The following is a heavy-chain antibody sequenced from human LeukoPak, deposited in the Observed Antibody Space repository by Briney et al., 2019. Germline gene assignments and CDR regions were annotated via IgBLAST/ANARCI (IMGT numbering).Heavy chain of an antibody. CDR3: AKGSSGYRGLEVQPHDY. D-gene: IGHD3-3*01. J-gene: IGHJ4*02. CDR2: ISYDGSNK. CDR1: GFTFSSYG. V-gene: IGHV3-30*18. Sequence: PGGSLRLSCAASGFTFSSYGMHWVRQAPGKGLEWVAVISYDGSNKYYADSVKGRFTISRDNSKNTLYLQMNSLRAEDTAVYYCAKGSSGYRGLEVQPHDYWGQGTLVTVSS.